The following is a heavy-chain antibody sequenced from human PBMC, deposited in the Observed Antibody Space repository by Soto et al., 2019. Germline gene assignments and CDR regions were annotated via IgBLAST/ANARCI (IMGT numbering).Heavy chain of an antibody. CDR3: AKDILVGHYYDFWSGYYDPLSAHRPRSRYFDF. CDR1: GFTFSSYA. Sequence: SGGSLRLSCAASGFTFSSYAMSWVRQAPGKGLEWVSAISGSGGSTYYADSVKGRFTISRDNSKNTLYLQMNSLRAEDTAVYYCAKDILVGHYYDFWSGYYDPLSAHRPRSRYFDFWGQGTLVTVSS. V-gene: IGHV3-23*01. D-gene: IGHD3-3*01. CDR2: ISGSGGST. J-gene: IGHJ4*02.